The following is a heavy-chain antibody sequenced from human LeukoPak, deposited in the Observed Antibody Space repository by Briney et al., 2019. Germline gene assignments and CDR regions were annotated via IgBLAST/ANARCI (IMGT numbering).Heavy chain of an antibody. D-gene: IGHD1-26*01. CDR2: ISYSGST. J-gene: IGHJ4*02. CDR3: ARVNGDYYSGFDY. CDR1: GGSITSYH. V-gene: IGHV4-59*01. Sequence: PSETLSLTCTVSGGSITSYHWSWFRQPPGKGLEWIGYISYSGSTNYNPSLKSRVTISVDTSKNQFSLKLSSVTAADTAVYYCARVNGDYYSGFDYWGQGTLVTVSS.